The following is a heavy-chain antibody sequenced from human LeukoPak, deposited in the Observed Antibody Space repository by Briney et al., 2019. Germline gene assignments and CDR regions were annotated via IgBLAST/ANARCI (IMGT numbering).Heavy chain of an antibody. CDR2: FDPEDGET. D-gene: IGHD2-15*01. J-gene: IGHJ6*02. V-gene: IGHV1-24*01. CDR1: GYTLTELS. Sequence: ASVKVSCKVSGYTLTELSMHWVRQAPGKGLEWMGGFDPEDGETIYAQKFQGRVTMTEDTSTDTAYMELSSLRSEDTAVYYCATESPLYCSGGSCYGDYPYYYYGMDVWGQGTTVTVSS. CDR3: ATESPLYCSGGSCYGDYPYYYYGMDV.